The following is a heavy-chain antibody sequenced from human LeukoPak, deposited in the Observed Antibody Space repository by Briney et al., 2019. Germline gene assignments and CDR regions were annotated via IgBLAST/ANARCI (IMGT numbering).Heavy chain of an antibody. D-gene: IGHD3-9*01. V-gene: IGHV4-4*09. J-gene: IGHJ5*02. Sequence: PSETLSLTCAVSGVSMNNNYWAWIRQSPGGKLEWIACMSFSGSATYNPSLNSRVSISVDSSKNQFSLDLTSLTAADTAVYYCARGDDLLTGSYDWFNPWGQGTLVIVSS. CDR1: GVSMNNNY. CDR2: MSFSGSA. CDR3: ARGDDLLTGSYDWFNP.